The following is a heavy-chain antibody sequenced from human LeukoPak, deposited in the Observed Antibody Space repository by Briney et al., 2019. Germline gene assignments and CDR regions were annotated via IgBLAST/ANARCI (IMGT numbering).Heavy chain of an antibody. CDR3: ARASGSYSATSWFDP. Sequence: ASVKVSCKASGYTFTSYGISWVRQAPGQGLEWMGWINPNSGGTNYAQKFQGRVTMTRDTSISTAYMELSRLRSDDTAVYYCARASGSYSATSWFDPWGQGTLVTVSS. D-gene: IGHD1-26*01. J-gene: IGHJ5*02. CDR1: GYTFTSYG. V-gene: IGHV1-2*02. CDR2: INPNSGGT.